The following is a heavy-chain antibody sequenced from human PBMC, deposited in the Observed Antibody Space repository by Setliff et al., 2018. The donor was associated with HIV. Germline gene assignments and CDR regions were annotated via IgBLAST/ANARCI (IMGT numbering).Heavy chain of an antibody. V-gene: IGHV3-20*04. D-gene: IGHD2-2*01. Sequence: GGSLRLSCAASGFTFDGYGMSWVRQAPGKGLEWVSGINWNGDNIGYADSVKGRFTISRDNAKNSLHLQMNSLRAEDTALYYCARESRIVVVPAALGDYYMDVWGKGTTVTVSS. CDR3: ARESRIVVVPAALGDYYMDV. J-gene: IGHJ6*03. CDR2: INWNGDNI. CDR1: GFTFDGYG.